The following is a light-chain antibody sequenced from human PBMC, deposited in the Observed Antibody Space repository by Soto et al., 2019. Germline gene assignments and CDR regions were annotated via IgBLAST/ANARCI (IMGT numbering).Light chain of an antibody. J-gene: IGKJ2*01. V-gene: IGKV3D-11*01. CDR2: DTS. CDR3: QQRSHWRYT. CDR1: QGVSSS. Sequence: EIVLTQSPATLSLSPGERATLSCRASQGVSSSVAWYQQKPGRAPRLLIYDTSNRATGIPARFSGSGSGADFTLTISSLEPEDSAVYYCQQRSHWRYTFGQGTNLEIK.